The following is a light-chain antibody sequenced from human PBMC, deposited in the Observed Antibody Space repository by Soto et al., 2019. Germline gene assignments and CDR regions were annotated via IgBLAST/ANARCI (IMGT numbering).Light chain of an antibody. Sequence: EIVMTQSPATLSVSPGESATLSCRASQSVSSNLAWYQQKPGQAPRLLIYGASTRATGIPARFSGSESGTEFTLTISSMQSEDFAVYYCQQYYNWPSYTFGQGTKLEIK. V-gene: IGKV3-15*01. J-gene: IGKJ2*01. CDR2: GAS. CDR1: QSVSSN. CDR3: QQYYNWPSYT.